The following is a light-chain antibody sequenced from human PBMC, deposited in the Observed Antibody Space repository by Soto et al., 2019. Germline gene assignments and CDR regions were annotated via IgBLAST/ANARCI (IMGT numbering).Light chain of an antibody. CDR3: QQYDNLPPT. J-gene: IGKJ1*01. CDR2: DAS. CDR1: QSVSSY. Sequence: EIVLTQSPATLSLSPGERATLSCRASQSVSSYLAWYQQKPGQAPRLLIYDASNRATGIPARFSGSGSGTDFTLTISRLEPEDFAVYYCQQYDNLPPTFGQGTRVEIK. V-gene: IGKV3-11*01.